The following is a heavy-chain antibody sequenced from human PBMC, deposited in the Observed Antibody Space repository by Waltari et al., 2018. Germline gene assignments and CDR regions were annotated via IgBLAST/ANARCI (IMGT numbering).Heavy chain of an antibody. CDR3: TVVGYINSPIY. J-gene: IGHJ4*02. CDR1: GVTFSAST. CDR2: IIPMLGKP. V-gene: IGHV1-69*02. D-gene: IGHD2-8*02. Sequence: HVQLVQSGAEVRKPGSSVKVSCKASGVTFSASTISWVRQAPGQGLEWMGRIIPMLGKPNYAQKFQGRVTVTADKSTNTAYMELSSLRSEDTAVYYCTVVGYINSPIYWGQGTLVTVSS.